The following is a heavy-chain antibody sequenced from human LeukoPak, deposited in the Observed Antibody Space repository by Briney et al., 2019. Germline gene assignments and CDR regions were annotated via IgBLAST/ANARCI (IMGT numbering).Heavy chain of an antibody. CDR1: GFTFSSYS. J-gene: IGHJ4*02. V-gene: IGHV3-21*01. Sequence: PGGSLRLSCAASGFTFSSYSMNWVRQAPGKGLEWVSSISSSSSCIYYADSVKGRFTISRDKAKNSLYLQMNSLRAEDTAIYYCSGEGMVATLDYWGGGTLVTVSS. CDR3: SGEGMVATLDY. CDR2: ISSSSSCI. D-gene: IGHD5-12*01.